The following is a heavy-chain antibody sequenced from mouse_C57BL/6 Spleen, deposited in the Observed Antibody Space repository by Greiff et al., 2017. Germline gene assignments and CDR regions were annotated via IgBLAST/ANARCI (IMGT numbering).Heavy chain of an antibody. Sequence: EVQGVESGGGLVQSGRSLRLSCATSGFTFSDFYMEWVRQAPGKGLEWIAASRYKANDYTTEYSASVKGRFIVSRDTSQSILYLQMNALRAEDTAIYYCARDAGGWYFDVWGTGTTVTVSS. CDR1: GFTFSDFY. CDR2: SRYKANDYTT. J-gene: IGHJ1*03. CDR3: ARDAGGWYFDV. V-gene: IGHV7-1*01.